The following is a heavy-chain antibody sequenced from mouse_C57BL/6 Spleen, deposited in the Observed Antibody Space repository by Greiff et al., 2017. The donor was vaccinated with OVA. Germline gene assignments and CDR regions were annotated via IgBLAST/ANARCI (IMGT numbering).Heavy chain of an antibody. J-gene: IGHJ4*01. V-gene: IGHV5-4*01. D-gene: IGHD1-1*01. CDR3: ARPDYYGSSSLAMDY. CDR2: ISDGGSYT. Sequence: EVQGVESGGGLVKPGGSLKLSCAASGFTFSSYAMSWVRQTPEKRLEWVATISDGGSYTYYPANVKGRFTISRDNAKNNLYLQMSHLKSEDTAMYYCARPDYYGSSSLAMDYWGQGTSVTVSS. CDR1: GFTFSSYA.